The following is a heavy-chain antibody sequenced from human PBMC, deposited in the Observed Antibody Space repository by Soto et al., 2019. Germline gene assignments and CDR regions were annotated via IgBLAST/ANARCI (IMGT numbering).Heavy chain of an antibody. CDR2: IIPILGTA. CDR3: ASYYDFWSGYPNWFDP. J-gene: IGHJ5*02. D-gene: IGHD3-3*01. Sequence: SVTVSCKASGGTFSSYAISWVRQAPGQGLEWMGGIIPILGTANYAQKFQGRVTITADESTSTAYMELSSLRSEDTAVYYCASYYDFWSGYPNWFDPWGQGALVTVSS. V-gene: IGHV1-69*13. CDR1: GGTFSSYA.